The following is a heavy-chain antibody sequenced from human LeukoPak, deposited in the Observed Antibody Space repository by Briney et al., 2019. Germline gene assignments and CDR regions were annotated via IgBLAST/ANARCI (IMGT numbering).Heavy chain of an antibody. J-gene: IGHJ4*02. D-gene: IGHD6-13*01. CDR2: IYYSGST. CDR1: GGSISSYY. CDR3: ARVSSWYGEDYYFDY. Sequence: SETLSLTCTVSGGSISSYYWSWIRQPPGKGLEWIGYIYYSGSTNYNPSLKSRVTISVDTSKNQFSLKPSSVTAADTAVYYCARVSSWYGEDYYFDYWGQGTLVTVSS. V-gene: IGHV4-59*01.